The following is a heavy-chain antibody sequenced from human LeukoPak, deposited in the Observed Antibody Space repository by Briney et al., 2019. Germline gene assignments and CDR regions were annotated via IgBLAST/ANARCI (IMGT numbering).Heavy chain of an antibody. V-gene: IGHV1-69*13. CDR2: IIPIFGTA. D-gene: IGHD3-22*01. CDR3: ARAGIFRHYYDSSGYYFDY. J-gene: IGHJ4*02. Sequence: SVKVSCKASGGTFSSYAISWVRQAPGQGLEWMGGIIPIFGTANYAQKFQGRVTITADESTSTAYMELSSLRSEDTAVYYCARAGIFRHYYDSSGYYFDYWGQGTLVTVSS. CDR1: GGTFSSYA.